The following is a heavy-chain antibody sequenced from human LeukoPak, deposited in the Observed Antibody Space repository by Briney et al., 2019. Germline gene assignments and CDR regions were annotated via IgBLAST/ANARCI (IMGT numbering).Heavy chain of an antibody. CDR3: ARKRGYNYGPFDY. CDR1: GFTFSNYW. CDR2: IKQDRSEK. V-gene: IGHV3-7*01. Sequence: SGGSLRLSCAASGFTFSNYWMSWVRQAPGKGLEWVANIKQDRSEKYYVDSVKGRFTISRDNAKNSLYLQVNSLRAEDTAVYYCARKRGYNYGPFDYWGQGTLVTVSS. D-gene: IGHD5-18*01. J-gene: IGHJ4*02.